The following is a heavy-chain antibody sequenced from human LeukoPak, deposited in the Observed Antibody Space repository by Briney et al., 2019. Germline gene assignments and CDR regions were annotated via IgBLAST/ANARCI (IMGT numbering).Heavy chain of an antibody. CDR1: GGSISSSNW. J-gene: IGHJ3*02. V-gene: IGHV4-4*03. CDR3: ARTYYYDSSGYNTAFDI. Sequence: PPETLSLTCAVSGGSISSSNWWSWVRQPPGKGLEWIGEIYHSGSTNYNPSLKSRVTISVDKSKNQFSLKLSSVTAADTAVYYCARTYYYDSSGYNTAFDIWGQGTMVTVSS. CDR2: IYHSGST. D-gene: IGHD3-22*01.